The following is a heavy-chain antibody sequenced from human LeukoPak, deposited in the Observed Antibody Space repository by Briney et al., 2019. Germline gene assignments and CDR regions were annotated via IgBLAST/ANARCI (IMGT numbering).Heavy chain of an antibody. Sequence: GESLRLSCATSGSTFSTYGMHWVRQAPGKGLEWVAFIGYDGSEIHYADSVKGRFTISRDNSKNTVHLQMGGLRGEDTAVYYCAKRGKDSPGYYNYFDSWGQGTLVTVSS. D-gene: IGHD3-22*01. CDR2: IGYDGSEI. J-gene: IGHJ4*02. CDR3: AKRGKDSPGYYNYFDS. CDR1: GSTFSTYG. V-gene: IGHV3-30*02.